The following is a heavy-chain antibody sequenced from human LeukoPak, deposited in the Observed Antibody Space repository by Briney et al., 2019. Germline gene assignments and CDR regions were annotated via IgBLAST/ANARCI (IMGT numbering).Heavy chain of an antibody. CDR1: GGSISSYY. CDR2: IYYSGST. Sequence: SETLSLTCTVSGGSISSYYWSWIRQPPGKGLEWIGYIYYSGSTNYNPSLKSRATISVDTSKNQFSLKLSSVTAADTAVYYCARTVQSSGWFPDAFDIWGQGTMVTVSS. J-gene: IGHJ3*02. D-gene: IGHD6-19*01. CDR3: ARTVQSSGWFPDAFDI. V-gene: IGHV4-59*01.